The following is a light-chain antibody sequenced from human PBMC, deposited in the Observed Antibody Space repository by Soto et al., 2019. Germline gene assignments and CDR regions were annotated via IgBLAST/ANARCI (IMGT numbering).Light chain of an antibody. V-gene: IGLV2-14*01. CDR3: SSYTRTNTYV. J-gene: IGLJ1*01. CDR1: SSDVGAYNW. CDR2: DVS. Sequence: QSVLTQPASVSGSPGQSIAISCTGTSSDVGAYNWVSWYQQHPGKAPQLMIYDVSNRPSGVSNRFSGSKSGNTASLTISGLQAEDEADYYCSSYTRTNTYVFGTGNKVTVL.